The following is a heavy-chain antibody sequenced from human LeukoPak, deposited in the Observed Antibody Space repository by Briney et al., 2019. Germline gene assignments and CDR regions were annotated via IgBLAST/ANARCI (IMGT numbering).Heavy chain of an antibody. Sequence: GASVTVSCKASGYTFTSYGISWVRQAPGQGLEWMGWISAYNGNTNYAQKLQGRVTMTTDTSTSTAYMELRSLRSDDTAVYYCARAPGYYGSSGYFLYYGMDVWGQGTTVTVSS. CDR1: GYTFTSYG. V-gene: IGHV1-18*01. CDR3: ARAPGYYGSSGYFLYYGMDV. D-gene: IGHD3-22*01. J-gene: IGHJ6*02. CDR2: ISAYNGNT.